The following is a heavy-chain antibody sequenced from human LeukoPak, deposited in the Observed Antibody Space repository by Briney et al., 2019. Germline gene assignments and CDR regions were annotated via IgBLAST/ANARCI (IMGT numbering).Heavy chain of an antibody. CDR2: IFYSRGT. CDR1: GVSISGRY. J-gene: IGHJ5*02. V-gene: IGHV4-59*08. D-gene: IGHD1-26*01. CDR3: AKYTNSGFDP. Sequence: SETLSLTCSVSGVSISGRYWSWVRQPPGKGLEWIGYIFYSRGTNYNPSFKSRVTISVDASKNQVSLRLTSVTAADTAVYFCAKYTNSGFDPWGQGALVTVSS.